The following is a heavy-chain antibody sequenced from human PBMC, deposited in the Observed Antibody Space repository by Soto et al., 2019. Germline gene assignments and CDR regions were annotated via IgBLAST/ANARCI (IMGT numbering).Heavy chain of an antibody. D-gene: IGHD5-12*01. CDR1: GYTFTGYY. CDR2: INPNNGDT. V-gene: IGHV1-2*02. CDR3: ARHSGYDYVFDY. J-gene: IGHJ4*02. Sequence: VKVSCKASGYTFTGYYIHWVRQAPGQGLEWMGWINPNNGDTNYAQNFQGRVTMTRDTSTSTAYMELSSLTFDDTAVYYCARHSGYDYVFDYWGQGTLVTVSS.